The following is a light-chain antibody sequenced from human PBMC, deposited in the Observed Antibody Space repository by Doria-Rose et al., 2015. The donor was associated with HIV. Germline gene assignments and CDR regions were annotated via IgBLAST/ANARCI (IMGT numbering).Light chain of an antibody. J-gene: IGKJ1*01. CDR2: GAS. CDR3: QQFDSFPRT. CDR1: QGISRY. V-gene: IGKV1-9*01. Sequence: TQSPSFLSASVGVRVTITCRASQGISRYLAWYQQKPGRAPTLLIFGASTLPSGVPSRFSGSGSGTEITLTISSLQPEDFATYYCQQFDSFPRTFGQGTKVELK.